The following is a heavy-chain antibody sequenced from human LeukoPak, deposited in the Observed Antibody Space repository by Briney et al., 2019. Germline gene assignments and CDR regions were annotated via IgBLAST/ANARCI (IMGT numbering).Heavy chain of an antibody. Sequence: ASVKVSCKASGCTFNSYAVQWVRQARGQRLEWIGWIVVGSGNTNYAQKFQERVTITRDMSTSTAYMELSSLRSEDTAVYYCAAVVRGHYRLPNSFDPWGQGTLVTVSS. V-gene: IGHV1-58*01. CDR2: IVVGSGNT. J-gene: IGHJ5*02. CDR3: AAVVRGHYRLPNSFDP. CDR1: GCTFNSYA. D-gene: IGHD2-21*01.